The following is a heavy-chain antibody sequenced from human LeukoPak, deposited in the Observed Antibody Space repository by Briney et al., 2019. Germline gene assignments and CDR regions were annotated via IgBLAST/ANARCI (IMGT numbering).Heavy chain of an antibody. D-gene: IGHD6-19*01. V-gene: IGHV3-53*01. J-gene: IGHJ5*02. CDR1: GFTVSSNY. CDR2: IYSGGST. CDR3: AKVRYSSGYNWFDL. Sequence: GGSLRLSCAASGFTVSSNYMSWVRQAPGKGLEWVSVIYSGGSTYYADSVKGRFTISRDNSKNTLYLQMNSLRAEDTAVYYCAKVRYSSGYNWFDLWGQGTLVTVSS.